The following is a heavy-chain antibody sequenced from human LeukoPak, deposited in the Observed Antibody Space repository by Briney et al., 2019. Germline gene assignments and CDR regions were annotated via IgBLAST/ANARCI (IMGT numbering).Heavy chain of an antibody. V-gene: IGHV3-66*01. CDR2: IYRGSST. J-gene: IGHJ3*02. CDR1: GFTLSSNY. Sequence: PGGSLRLSCAASGFTLSSNYMRWVRQAPGKGVEWVSFIYRGSSTDYKDSVQDIFIISRDNSKNTLYLQMNSLRAEDTAVYYCVKEMSTMNAFDIWVQGAMVTVSS. D-gene: IGHD5-24*01. CDR3: VKEMSTMNAFDI.